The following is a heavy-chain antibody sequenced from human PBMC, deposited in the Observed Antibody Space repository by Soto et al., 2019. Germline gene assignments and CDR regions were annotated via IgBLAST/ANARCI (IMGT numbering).Heavy chain of an antibody. D-gene: IGHD3-3*01. J-gene: IGHJ6*02. CDR2: IYYSGST. V-gene: IGHV4-39*01. CDR1: GGSISSSSYY. Sequence: QLQLQESGPGLVKPSETLSLTCTVSGGSISSSSYYWGWIRQPPGKGLEWIGSIYYSGSTYYNPSLKSRVTISVDTSKNQFSLKLSSVTAADTAVYYCARGFLEWLLSPPGYYYYGMDVWGQGTTVTVSS. CDR3: ARGFLEWLLSPPGYYYYGMDV.